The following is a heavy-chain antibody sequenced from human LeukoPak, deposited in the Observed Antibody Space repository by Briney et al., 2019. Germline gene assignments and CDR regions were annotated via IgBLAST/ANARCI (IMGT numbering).Heavy chain of an antibody. Sequence: GGSLRLSCAASGFTFSRNSMSWVRQTPGKGLEWVGFIRSNSYGATRQYAASVKGRFSISRDDSENIAYLQMNSLKTEDTAVYICTRMAFEVSVSDYFDFWGQGVLVTVSS. CDR3: TRMAFEVSVSDYFDF. D-gene: IGHD3-10*01. CDR1: GFTFSRNS. J-gene: IGHJ4*02. CDR2: IRSNSYGATR. V-gene: IGHV3-49*04.